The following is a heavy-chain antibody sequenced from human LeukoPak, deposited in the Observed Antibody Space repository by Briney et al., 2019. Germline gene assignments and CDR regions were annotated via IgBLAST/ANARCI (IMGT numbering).Heavy chain of an antibody. D-gene: IGHD6-13*01. CDR3: ARGSSPYSSSWPPTHYYYGMDV. J-gene: IGHJ6*02. CDR2: INRSGST. V-gene: IGHV4-34*01. CDR1: GGSFSGYY. Sequence: SETLSLTCAVYGGSFSGYYWSWIRQPPGKGLEWIGEINRSGSTNYNPSLKSRVTISVDTSKNQFSLKLSSVTAADTAVYYCARGSSPYSSSWPPTHYYYGMDVWGQGTTVTVSS.